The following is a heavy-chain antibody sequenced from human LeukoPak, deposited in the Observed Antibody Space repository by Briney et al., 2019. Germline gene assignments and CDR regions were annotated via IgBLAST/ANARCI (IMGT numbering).Heavy chain of an antibody. D-gene: IGHD6-13*01. V-gene: IGHV1-69*06. J-gene: IGHJ4*02. CDR2: IIPIFGTA. CDR3: ARAQAAAYPFDY. Sequence: SVKVSCKASGGTFSGYAISWVRQAPGQGLEWMGGIIPIFGTANYAQKFQGRVTITADKSTSTAYMELSSLRSEDTAVYYCARAQAAAYPFDYWGQGTLVTVSS. CDR1: GGTFSGYA.